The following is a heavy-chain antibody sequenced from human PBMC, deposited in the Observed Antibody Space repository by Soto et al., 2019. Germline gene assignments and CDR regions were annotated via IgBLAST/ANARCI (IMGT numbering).Heavy chain of an antibody. CDR1: GFTFSNAW. CDR2: IKSKTDGGTT. V-gene: IGHV3-15*01. CDR3: TTDFYRTDYDYYDSSGTHY. D-gene: IGHD3-22*01. J-gene: IGHJ4*02. Sequence: PGGSLRLSCAACGFTFSNAWMSWVRQAPGKGLEWVGRIKSKTDGGTTDYDAPVKGRFTISRDDSKNTLYLQMNSLKTEDTAVYYCTTDFYRTDYDYYDSSGTHYWGQGTLVTVSS.